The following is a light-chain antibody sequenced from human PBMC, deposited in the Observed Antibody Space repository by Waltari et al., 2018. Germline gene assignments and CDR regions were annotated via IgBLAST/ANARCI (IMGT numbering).Light chain of an antibody. Sequence: EIALTQSSATLSLSPWARPTLSCRASQSVNSYLAWYQQKPGQAPRLLIYDASNRATGIPVRFSGSGSGTDFTLTISSLEPEDFVVYYCQQRSNWPLLTFGGGTKVEIK. CDR2: DAS. CDR3: QQRSNWPLLT. V-gene: IGKV3-11*01. J-gene: IGKJ4*01. CDR1: QSVNSY.